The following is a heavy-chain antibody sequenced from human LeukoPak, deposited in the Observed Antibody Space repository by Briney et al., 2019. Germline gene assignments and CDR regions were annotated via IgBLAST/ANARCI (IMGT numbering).Heavy chain of an antibody. Sequence: SVKVSCKASGGTFSSYAISWVRQAPGQGLEWMAGIIPIFGTANYAQKFQGRVTITTDESTSTAYMELSSLRSEDTAVYYCARALRIAARPEYYYYMDVWGKGTTVTVSS. CDR2: IIPIFGTA. D-gene: IGHD6-6*01. J-gene: IGHJ6*03. CDR3: ARALRIAARPEYYYYMDV. CDR1: GGTFSSYA. V-gene: IGHV1-69*05.